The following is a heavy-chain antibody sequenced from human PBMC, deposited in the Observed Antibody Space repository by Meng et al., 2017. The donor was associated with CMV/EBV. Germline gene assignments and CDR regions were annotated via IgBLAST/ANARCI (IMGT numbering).Heavy chain of an antibody. CDR3: ARAWVGEEYYFDY. V-gene: IGHV1-18*01. CDR1: GGTFSSYA. Sequence: VQLVQSGAEVKRPGSSVKVSCKASGGTFSSYAISWVRQAPGQGLEWMGWISAYNGNTNYAQKLQGRVTMTTDTSTSTAYMELRSLRSDDTAVYYCARAWVGEEYYFDYWGQGTLVTVSS. CDR2: ISAYNGNT. J-gene: IGHJ4*02. D-gene: IGHD3-10*01.